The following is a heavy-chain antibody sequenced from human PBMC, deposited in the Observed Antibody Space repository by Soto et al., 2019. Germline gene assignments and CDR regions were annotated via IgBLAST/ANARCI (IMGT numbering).Heavy chain of an antibody. CDR1: GGSISSYY. J-gene: IGHJ4*02. CDR2: IYYSGST. V-gene: IGHV4-59*08. D-gene: IGHD5-12*01. CDR3: ARRYSGYGDY. Sequence: PSETLSLTCTVSGGSISSYYWSWIRQPPGKGLKWIGYIYYSGSTNYNPSLKSRVTISVDTSKNQFSLKLSSVTAADTAVYYCARRYSGYGDYWGQGTLVTVSS.